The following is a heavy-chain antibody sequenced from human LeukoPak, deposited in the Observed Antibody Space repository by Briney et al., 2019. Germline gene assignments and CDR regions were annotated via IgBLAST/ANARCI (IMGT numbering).Heavy chain of an antibody. Sequence: GESLKISCKGSGYSFSSYWIAWVRQLHGKGLEWMGVIYPDDSDTRYSPSFQGLVTISGDKSISTAYVQWSSLEASDTAIYYCARATTGIRTIDYWGQGTLVTVSS. CDR3: ARATTGIRTIDY. CDR1: GYSFSSYW. J-gene: IGHJ4*02. V-gene: IGHV5-51*01. D-gene: IGHD1-1*01. CDR2: IYPDDSDT.